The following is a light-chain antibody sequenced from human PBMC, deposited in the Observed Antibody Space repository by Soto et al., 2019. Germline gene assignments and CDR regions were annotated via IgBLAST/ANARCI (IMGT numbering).Light chain of an antibody. CDR3: QQYDNLPFT. J-gene: IGKJ3*01. CDR2: DAS. CDR1: QDISNY. V-gene: IGKV1-33*01. Sequence: DIPMTQSPSSLSASVGDRVTITCQASQDISNYLNWYQQKPGKAPKLLIYDASNLETGVPSRFSGSGSGTDFTFTNSSLQPEDIATYYCQQYDNLPFTFGPGTKVDIK.